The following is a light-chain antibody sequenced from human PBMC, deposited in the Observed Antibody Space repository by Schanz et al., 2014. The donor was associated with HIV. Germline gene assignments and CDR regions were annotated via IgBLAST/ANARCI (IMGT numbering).Light chain of an antibody. J-gene: IGLJ3*02. CDR2: LNSDGSH. CDR1: SDHSTYA. CDR3: QTWDTGIQV. Sequence: QPVLTQSPSASASLGASVTLTCTLSSDHSTYAIAWHQQQPEKGPRYLMKLNSDGSHSKGDGIPDRFSGSSSGAERYLTISSLQSEDEADYYCQTWDTGIQVFGGGTKLTVL. V-gene: IGLV4-69*01.